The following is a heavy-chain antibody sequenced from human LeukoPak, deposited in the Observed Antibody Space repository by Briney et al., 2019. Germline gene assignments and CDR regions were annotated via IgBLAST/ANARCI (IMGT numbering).Heavy chain of an antibody. CDR1: GGSFSGYY. D-gene: IGHD5-18*01. CDR3: ARSMVDTAMPFDP. CDR2: IYHSGST. Sequence: SETLSLTCAVYGGSFSGYYWSWIRQPPGKGLEWIGYIYHSGSTYYNPSLKSRVTISVDRSKNQFSLKLSSVTAADTAVYYCARSMVDTAMPFDPWGQGTLVTVSS. J-gene: IGHJ5*02. V-gene: IGHV4-30-2*01.